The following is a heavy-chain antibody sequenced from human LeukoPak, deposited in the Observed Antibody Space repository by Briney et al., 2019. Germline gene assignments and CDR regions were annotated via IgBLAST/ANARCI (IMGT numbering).Heavy chain of an antibody. J-gene: IGHJ4*02. V-gene: IGHV3-20*01. CDR1: GFTFDDHG. CDR3: AKRGRIAVAGRTPFDY. D-gene: IGHD6-19*01. CDR2: IKWDGGST. Sequence: GGSLRLSCAASGFTFDDHGMSWVRQVPGKGLEWVSGIKWDGGSTGYADSVKGRFTISRDNAKNSLYLQMNSLRVEDTAVYHCAKRGRIAVAGRTPFDYWGQGTLVTVSS.